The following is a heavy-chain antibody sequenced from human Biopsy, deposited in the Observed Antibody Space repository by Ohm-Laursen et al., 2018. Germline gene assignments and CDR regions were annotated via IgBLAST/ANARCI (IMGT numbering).Heavy chain of an antibody. CDR2: IDWDDAK. D-gene: IGHD2-21*01. J-gene: IGHJ6*02. V-gene: IGHV2-70*16. CDR1: GFSVNTRGMS. CDR3: ARIPIPIFSAALVYRHRRHLQGLDV. Sequence: PTQTLTLTCTLSGFSVNTRGMSVTWIRQPPGKALEWLARIDWDDAKFYSASLKSRLTISKGTSGNHVVLTLSDVDPVDTGTYYCARIPIPIFSAALVYRHRRHLQGLDVWGQGTTVIVSS.